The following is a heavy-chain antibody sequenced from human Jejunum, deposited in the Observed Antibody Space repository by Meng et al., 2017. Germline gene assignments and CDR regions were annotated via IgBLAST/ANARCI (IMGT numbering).Heavy chain of an antibody. D-gene: IGHD5-24*01. CDR2: ISDSGTT. V-gene: IGHV4-61*03. J-gene: IGHJ4*02. CDR1: GGSVSSGFYY. Sequence: QLQLQESGPGLVRPSGSLSLTCTVSGGSVSSGFYYWSWIRQPPGKGLEWIGYISDSGTTNYNPSLKSRVTMSVDTSKNHFSLKLTSVTAADTAVYFCARDSETYPTYFDYWGQGTLVTVSS. CDR3: ARDSETYPTYFDY.